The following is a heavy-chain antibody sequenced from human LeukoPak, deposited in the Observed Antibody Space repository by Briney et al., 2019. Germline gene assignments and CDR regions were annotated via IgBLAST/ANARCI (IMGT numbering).Heavy chain of an antibody. J-gene: IGHJ4*02. CDR3: ARDLVNWNDAAFDY. CDR2: IWYDGSNK. CDR1: GFTFSSYG. Sequence: GRSLRLSCAASGFTFSSYGMHWVRQAPGKGLEWVAVIWYDGSNKYYADSVKGPFTISRDNSKNTLYLQMNSLRAEDTAVYYCARDLVNWNDAAFDYWGQGTLVTVSS. V-gene: IGHV3-33*01. D-gene: IGHD1-1*01.